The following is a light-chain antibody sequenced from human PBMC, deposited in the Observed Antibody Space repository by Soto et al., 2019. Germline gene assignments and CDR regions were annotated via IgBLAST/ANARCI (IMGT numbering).Light chain of an antibody. J-gene: IGKJ2*01. CDR2: DAS. CDR3: HQYDNVPQT. CDR1: QDISKF. Sequence: DIQMTQSPSSLSASVGDRVTITCQASQDISKFLNWYQQKPGKAPKLLIYDASNLQTGVPSRFSGSGSGTDFTFTISSLQPEDSATYYCHQYDNVPQTFGQGTKLEIK. V-gene: IGKV1-33*01.